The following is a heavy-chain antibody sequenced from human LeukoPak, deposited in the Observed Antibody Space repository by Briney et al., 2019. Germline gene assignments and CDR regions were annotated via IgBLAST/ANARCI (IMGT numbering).Heavy chain of an antibody. CDR3: ARDFGDSSGYPHY. CDR2: INPSGGST. CDR1: GGTFSSYA. J-gene: IGHJ4*02. Sequence: ASVKVSCKASGGTFSSYAISWVRQAPGQGLEWMGIINPSGGSTSYAQKFQGRVTMTRDTSTSTVYMELSSLRSEDTAVYYCARDFGDSSGYPHYWGQGTLVTVSS. V-gene: IGHV1-46*01. D-gene: IGHD3-22*01.